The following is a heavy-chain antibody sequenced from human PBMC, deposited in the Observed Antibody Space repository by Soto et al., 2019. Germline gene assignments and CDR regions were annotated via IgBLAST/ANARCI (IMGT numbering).Heavy chain of an antibody. CDR3: ARGSDYSDSSGYYLRWFDP. CDR1: GFTFSSYG. CDR2: IWYDGSNK. J-gene: IGHJ5*02. D-gene: IGHD3-22*01. V-gene: IGHV3-33*01. Sequence: GGSLRLSCAASGFTFSSYGMHWVRQAPGKGLEWVALIWYDGSNKYYADSVKGRFTISRDNSKNTLFLQMNSLRAEDTALYYCARGSDYSDSSGYYLRWFDPWGQG.